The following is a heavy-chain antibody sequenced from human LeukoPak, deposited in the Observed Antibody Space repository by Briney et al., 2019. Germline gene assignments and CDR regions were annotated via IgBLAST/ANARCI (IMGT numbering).Heavy chain of an antibody. CDR1: GFTFSSYW. CDR2: INHNGYVN. CDR3: ARGGGLDV. Sequence: GGSLRLSCAASGFTFSSYWMNWARQAPGKGLEWVASINHNGYVNYYVDSVKGRFTISRDNAKNSLYLQMSNLSAEDTAVYFCARGGGLDVWGQGATVTVSS. V-gene: IGHV3-7*03. D-gene: IGHD3-16*01. J-gene: IGHJ6*02.